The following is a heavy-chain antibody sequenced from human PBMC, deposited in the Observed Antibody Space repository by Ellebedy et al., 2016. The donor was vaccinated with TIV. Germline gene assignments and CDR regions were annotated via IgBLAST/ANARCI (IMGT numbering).Heavy chain of an antibody. D-gene: IGHD3-16*02. J-gene: IGHJ4*02. CDR3: ARNGYEDVWGSYHHDY. CDR1: GFTFSDYY. V-gene: IGHV3-11*06. CDR2: ISSTSTYT. Sequence: GGSLRLSCAASGFTFSDYYMSWIRQAPGKGLEWVSYISSTSTYTNYTDSVKGQFTISRDNAKNSLYLQMNSLRDEDTAVYYCARNGYEDVWGSYHHDYWGQGTLVTVSS.